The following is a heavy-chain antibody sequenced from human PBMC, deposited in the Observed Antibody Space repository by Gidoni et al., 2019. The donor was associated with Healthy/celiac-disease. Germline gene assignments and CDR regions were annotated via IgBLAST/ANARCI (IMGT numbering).Heavy chain of an antibody. V-gene: IGHV3-30*01. CDR1: GFTFSRYS. Sequence: QVQLVESGGGVVQPGRSLRLSCPASGFTFSRYSMHWVRQAPGKGLEWVAVISYDGSNKYYADSVKGRFTISRDNSKNTLYLQMNSLRAEDTAVYYCASEGYCSSTSCYDAFDIWGQGTMVTVSS. CDR3: ASEGYCSSTSCYDAFDI. D-gene: IGHD2-2*01. J-gene: IGHJ3*02. CDR2: ISYDGSNK.